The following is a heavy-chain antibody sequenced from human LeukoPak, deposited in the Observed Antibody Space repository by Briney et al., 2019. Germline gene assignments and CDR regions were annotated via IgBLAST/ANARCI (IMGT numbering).Heavy chain of an antibody. CDR2: IYTSGST. V-gene: IGHV4-61*02. D-gene: IGHD2-15*01. CDR3: ARDSGYCSGGSCYVLNGFDI. CDR1: GGSISSGSYY. J-gene: IGHJ3*02. Sequence: SETLSLTCTVSGGSISSGSYYWGWIRQPAGKGLEWIGRIYTSGSTNYNPSLKSRVTISLDTSKNQFSLKLSSVTAADTAVYYCARDSGYCSGGSCYVLNGFDIWGQGIMVTVSS.